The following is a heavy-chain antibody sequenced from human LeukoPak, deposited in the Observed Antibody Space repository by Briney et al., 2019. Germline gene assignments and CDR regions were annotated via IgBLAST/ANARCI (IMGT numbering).Heavy chain of an antibody. Sequence: QSGRSLTLSCAPSGLTFTRYCMQWVRQAAGKGLEWVAFIRYVGSNKFYADYVKSRFTISRDNCKNTLYLQMKSLRAEDTDVYYGAKGVVTRSLDYWGQGTPVTVSS. CDR2: IRYVGSNK. CDR3: AKGVVTRSLDY. CDR1: GLTFTRYC. J-gene: IGHJ4*02. D-gene: IGHD3-3*01. V-gene: IGHV3-30*02.